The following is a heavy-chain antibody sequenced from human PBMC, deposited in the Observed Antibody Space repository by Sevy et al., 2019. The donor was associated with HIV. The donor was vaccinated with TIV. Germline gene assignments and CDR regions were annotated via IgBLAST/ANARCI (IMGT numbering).Heavy chain of an antibody. CDR3: AREKSCGGDCYYFDY. Sequence: GGSLRLSCAASGFTFDDYGMSWVRQAPGKGLEWVSAIIGNGVLTSYVESVRGRFTFSRDNAKNSLYLQMNSLRADDTALYFCAREKSCGGDCYYFDYWGQGALVTVSS. J-gene: IGHJ4*02. CDR1: GFTFDDYG. CDR2: IIGNGVLT. D-gene: IGHD2-21*02. V-gene: IGHV3-20*04.